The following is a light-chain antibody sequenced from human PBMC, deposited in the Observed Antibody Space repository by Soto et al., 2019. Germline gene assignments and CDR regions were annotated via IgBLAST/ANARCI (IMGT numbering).Light chain of an antibody. Sequence: QSALTQPPSASGSPGQSVTISCTGTKSDIGVYDFVSWYQHHPGKAPRLIIYEVVQRPSGVPDRFSASTSGTSASLAITGLQAEDEGDYYCQSYDSTLSARYVFGTGTKLTVL. CDR3: QSYDSTLSARYV. J-gene: IGLJ1*01. CDR1: KSDIGVYDF. CDR2: EVV. V-gene: IGLV2-8*01.